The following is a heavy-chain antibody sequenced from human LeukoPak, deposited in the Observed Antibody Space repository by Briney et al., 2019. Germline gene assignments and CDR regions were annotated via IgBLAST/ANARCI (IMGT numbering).Heavy chain of an antibody. V-gene: IGHV1-46*01. CDR3: ARGQGSSSWTRSFDY. D-gene: IGHD6-13*01. CDR2: INPSGGST. CDR1: GGTFSSYA. J-gene: IGHJ4*02. Sequence: ASVKVSCKASGGTFSSYAISWVRQAPGQGLEWMGIINPSGGSTSYAQKFQGRVTMTRDTSTSTVYMELSSLRSEDTAVYYCARGQGSSSWTRSFDYWGQGTLVTVSS.